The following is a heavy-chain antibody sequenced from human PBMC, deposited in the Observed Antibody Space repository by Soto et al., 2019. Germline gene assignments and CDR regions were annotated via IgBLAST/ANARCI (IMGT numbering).Heavy chain of an antibody. J-gene: IGHJ6*02. Sequence: HPGGSLRLSCAASGFTFTSHPMHWVRQPPGKGLDWVAVISSHGGNNYYADSVKGPFTISRDNSMNTLYLQMNNLRPEDTAVYYCARGVEVPGKGYNYFGMDVWGQGTTVTVSS. CDR1: GFTFTSHP. CDR2: ISSHGGNN. D-gene: IGHD6-19*01. CDR3: ARGVEVPGKGYNYFGMDV. V-gene: IGHV3-30-3*01.